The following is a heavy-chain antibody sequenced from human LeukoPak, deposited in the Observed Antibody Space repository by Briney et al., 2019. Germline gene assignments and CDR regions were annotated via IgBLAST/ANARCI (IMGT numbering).Heavy chain of an antibody. CDR2: INPDSGGT. V-gene: IGHV1-2*02. CDR1: GYTFTVYY. CDR3: ARDPLRRTFDY. J-gene: IGHJ4*02. Sequence: ASVTVSCKASGYTFTVYYIHWVRQAPGQGLEWMGWINPDSGGTNYAQKFQGRVTMTRDTSITTAYMELSRLRSDDTAVYYCARDPLRRTFDYWGQGTLVTVSS. D-gene: IGHD4-17*01.